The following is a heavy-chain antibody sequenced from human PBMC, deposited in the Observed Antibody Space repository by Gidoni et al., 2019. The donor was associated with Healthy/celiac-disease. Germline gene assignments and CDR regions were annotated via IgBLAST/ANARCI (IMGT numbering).Heavy chain of an antibody. Sequence: QVQLQQWGEGLLKPSETLSLTCAVYGGSFSGYYWSWIRQPPGKGLEWIGEINHSGSTNYNPSLKSRVTISVDTSKNQFSLKLSSVTAADTAVYYCARDRVGLRDFWSGLNYYGMDVWGQGTTVTVSS. CDR1: GGSFSGYY. J-gene: IGHJ6*02. CDR2: INHSGST. D-gene: IGHD3-3*01. V-gene: IGHV4-34*01. CDR3: ARDRVGLRDFWSGLNYYGMDV.